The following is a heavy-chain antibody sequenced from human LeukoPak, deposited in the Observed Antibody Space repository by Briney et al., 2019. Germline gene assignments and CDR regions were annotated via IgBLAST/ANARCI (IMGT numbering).Heavy chain of an antibody. CDR3: ARPGYSSGGGYYYYMDV. CDR2: IRYDGSNK. D-gene: IGHD6-19*01. V-gene: IGHV3-33*08. J-gene: IGHJ6*03. CDR1: GFTFSSYG. Sequence: PGRSLRLSCAASGFTFSSYGMHWVRQAPGKGLEWVAFIRYDGSNKYYADSVKGRFTISRDNSKNMLYLQMNSLRAEDTALYHCARPGYSSGGGYYYYMDVWGKGTTVTVSS.